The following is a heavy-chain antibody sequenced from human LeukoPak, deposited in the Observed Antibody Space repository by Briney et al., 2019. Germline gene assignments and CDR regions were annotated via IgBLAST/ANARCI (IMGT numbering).Heavy chain of an antibody. J-gene: IGHJ4*02. CDR1: GFTFSDYY. Sequence: GGSLRLSCAASGFTFSDYYMSWIRQAPGKGLEVVSYISGSGSTIYYADSVKGRFTISRDNAKNSLYLQMKSLRAEDTAVYYCARAWTGYSYGDYWGQGTLVTVSS. CDR2: ISGSGSTI. V-gene: IGHV3-11*01. CDR3: ARAWTGYSYGDY. D-gene: IGHD5-18*01.